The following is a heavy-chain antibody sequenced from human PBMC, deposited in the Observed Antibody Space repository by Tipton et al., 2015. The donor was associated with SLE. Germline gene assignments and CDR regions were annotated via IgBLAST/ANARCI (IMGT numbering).Heavy chain of an antibody. CDR2: VYHSGRT. CDR1: GGSFSGYY. J-gene: IGHJ4*02. CDR3: ARSITIFWSGRGYFDY. Sequence: GLVKPSETLSLSCDVYGGSFSGYYWSWIRQPPGKGLEWIGSVYHSGRTYYNPSLKSRVTISVHTSKNQFSLKLSSVTAADTAVYYCARSITIFWSGRGYFDYWGQGTLVTVSS. V-gene: IGHV4-34*01. D-gene: IGHD3-3*01.